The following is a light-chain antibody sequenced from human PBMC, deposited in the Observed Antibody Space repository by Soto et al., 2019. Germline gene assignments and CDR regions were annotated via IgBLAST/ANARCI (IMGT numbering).Light chain of an antibody. CDR2: ANN. CDR1: SSNIGNNY. Sequence: QSVLTQPPSVSAAPGQKVTISCSGSSSNIGNNYVSWFQQLPGTAPKLLIYANNKRPSGIPDRFSGSKSGTSATLGITGLQTGDEADYYCGTWDSSLSGGVFGGGTKVTVL. V-gene: IGLV1-51*01. CDR3: GTWDSSLSGGV. J-gene: IGLJ2*01.